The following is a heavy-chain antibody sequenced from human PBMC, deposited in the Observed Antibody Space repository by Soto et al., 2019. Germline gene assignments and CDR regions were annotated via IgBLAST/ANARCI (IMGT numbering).Heavy chain of an antibody. D-gene: IGHD6-13*01. CDR2: IYHSGST. CDR1: GGSISSSNW. J-gene: IGHJ6*02. Sequence: PSETLSLTCAVSGGSISSSNWWSWVRQPPGKGLEWIGEIYHSGSTNYNPSLKSRVTISVDKSKNQFSLKLSSVTAADTAVYYCAREQQLGDYYYYYYGMDVWGQGTTVTVS. V-gene: IGHV4-4*02. CDR3: AREQQLGDYYYYYYGMDV.